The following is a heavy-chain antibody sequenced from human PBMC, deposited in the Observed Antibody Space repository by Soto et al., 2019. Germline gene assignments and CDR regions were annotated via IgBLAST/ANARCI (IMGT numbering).Heavy chain of an antibody. J-gene: IGHJ5*02. V-gene: IGHV5-51*01. CDR3: ARPEIPTRSDDYDHPFDL. Sequence: GESLKISCKASGYTLCIYWIGWVRQMPGKGLEWMGIIYPGDSDTRYNPSFQGQVTISVDKSTSTASLQWNSLESSDTAIYYCARPEIPTRSDDYDHPFDLWGQGNLVTVS. CDR2: IYPGDSDT. D-gene: IGHD3-16*01. CDR1: GYTLCIYW.